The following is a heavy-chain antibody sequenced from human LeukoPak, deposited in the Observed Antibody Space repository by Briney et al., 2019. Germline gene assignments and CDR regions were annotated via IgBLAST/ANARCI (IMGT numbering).Heavy chain of an antibody. J-gene: IGHJ3*02. CDR3: ARDRDYYDSSGYYYPGSVDAFDI. V-gene: IGHV4-61*02. CDR1: GGSISSGSYY. CDR2: IYTSGST. Sequence: SETLSLTCTVSGGSISSGSYYWSWIRQPAGKGLEWIGRIYTSGSTNYNPSLKSRVTISVDTSKNQFSLKLSSVTAADTAVYYCARDRDYYDSSGYYYPGSVDAFDIWGQGTMVTVSS. D-gene: IGHD3-22*01.